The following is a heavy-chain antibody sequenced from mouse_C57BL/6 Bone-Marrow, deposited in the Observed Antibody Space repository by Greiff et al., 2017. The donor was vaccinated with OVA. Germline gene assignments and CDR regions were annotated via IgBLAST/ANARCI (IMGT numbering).Heavy chain of an antibody. D-gene: IGHD1-1*01. V-gene: IGHV1-78*01. J-gene: IGHJ3*01. CDR3: ARGGTDGRGFAY. CDR1: GYTFTDHT. CDR2: IYPRDGST. Sequence: VMLVESDAELVKPGASVKISCKVSGYTFTDHTIHWMKQRPEQGLEWIGYIYPRDGSTKYNEKFKGKATLTADKSSSTAYMQLNSLTSEDSAVYFCARGGTDGRGFAYWGQGTLVTVSA.